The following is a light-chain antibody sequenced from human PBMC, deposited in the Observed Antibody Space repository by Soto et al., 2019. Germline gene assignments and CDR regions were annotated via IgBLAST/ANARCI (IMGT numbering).Light chain of an antibody. J-gene: IGLJ1*01. CDR3: SSYAGGYLFV. V-gene: IGLV2-11*01. CDR1: SSDVGGYNY. CDR2: DVS. Sequence: QSVLTQPRSVSGSPGQSVTISCTGTSSDVGGYNYVSWYQQHPDKAPKLIIYDVSKRPSGVPDRFSGSKSGNAASLTISGLQTEDEADYYCSSYAGGYLFVFGTGTKVTVL.